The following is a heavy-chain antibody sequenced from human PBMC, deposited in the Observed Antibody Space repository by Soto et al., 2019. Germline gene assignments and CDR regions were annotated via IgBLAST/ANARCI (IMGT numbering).Heavy chain of an antibody. CDR3: ASLAIGTIIRGGPDF. Sequence: QVHLVESGGGLVKPGGSLRLSCAASGFTFSDYYMTWIRQAPGKGLEWVSYISSGGSSIYYADSVKGRFTISRDNAKNSLYLQMNSLRAQDTAMYYCASLAIGTIIRGGPDFWGQGTLVTVSS. J-gene: IGHJ4*02. D-gene: IGHD3-10*01. CDR2: ISSGGSSI. V-gene: IGHV3-11*01. CDR1: GFTFSDYY.